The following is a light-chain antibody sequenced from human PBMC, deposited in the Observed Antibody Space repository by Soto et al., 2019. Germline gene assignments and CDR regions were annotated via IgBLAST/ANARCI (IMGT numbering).Light chain of an antibody. CDR1: QSISSY. V-gene: IGKV1-39*01. Sequence: DIQMTQSPSSLSASVGDRVTITCRASQSISSYLNWYQQKPGKAPKLLIYAASTLQSGVPSRFSGGGSGTDFTLTISSLQPEDFATYYCQQSDSLPLTFGGGTKVQIK. CDR2: AAS. J-gene: IGKJ4*01. CDR3: QQSDSLPLT.